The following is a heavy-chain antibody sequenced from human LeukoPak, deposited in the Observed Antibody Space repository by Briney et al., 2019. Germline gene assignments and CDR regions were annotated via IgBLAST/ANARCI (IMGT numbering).Heavy chain of an antibody. CDR1: GFTFSSYA. J-gene: IGHJ6*02. D-gene: IGHD6-13*01. CDR2: ICYDGSNK. CDR3: ARGHPYSSSWNHQYVMDV. V-gene: IGHV3-30*04. Sequence: GGSLRLSCAASGFTFSSYAMHWVRQAPGKGLEWVAVICYDGSNKYYADSVKGGFTISRDNSKNTLYTQMNRLRAEDTAVYYCARGHPYSSSWNHQYVMDVWGQGTTVTVSS.